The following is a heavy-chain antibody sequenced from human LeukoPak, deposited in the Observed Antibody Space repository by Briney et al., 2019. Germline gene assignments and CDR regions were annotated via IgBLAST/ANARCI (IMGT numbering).Heavy chain of an antibody. J-gene: IGHJ4*02. D-gene: IGHD3-9*01. CDR1: GFTFSSFA. CDR2: ISGSGANT. V-gene: IGHV3-23*01. Sequence: GGSLRLSCAASGFTFSSFAMTWVRQAPGKGLEWVSTISGSGANTYYADSVKGRFTISRDNSKNTLYLQMDSLRAEDTAVHYCAKAHDILTGYFDYWGQGTLVTVSS. CDR3: AKAHDILTGYFDY.